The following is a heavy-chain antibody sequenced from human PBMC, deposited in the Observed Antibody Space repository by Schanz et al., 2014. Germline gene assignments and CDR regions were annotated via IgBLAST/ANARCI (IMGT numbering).Heavy chain of an antibody. CDR3: ATLDYADSVS. J-gene: IGHJ1*01. D-gene: IGHD4-17*01. CDR2: IIPILGIA. CDR1: GGTFSSYA. Sequence: QVHLVQSGAEVKKPGSSVKVSCKSSGGTFSSYAISWVRQAPGQGLEWMGRIIPILGIATYAQKFQGRLTITADKSTTTAYMELSGLRSEDTAVYYCATLDYADSVSWGQGTLVTVSS. V-gene: IGHV1-69*02.